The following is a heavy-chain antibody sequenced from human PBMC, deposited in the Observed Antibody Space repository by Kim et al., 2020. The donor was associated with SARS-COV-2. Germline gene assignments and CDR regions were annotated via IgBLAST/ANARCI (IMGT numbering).Heavy chain of an antibody. CDR3: ARDRGAYCSSTSCHNYGMDV. V-gene: IGHV3-13*01. D-gene: IGHD2-2*01. CDR2: IGTAGDT. Sequence: GGSLRLSCAASGFTFSSYDMHWVRQATGKGLEWVSAIGTAGDTYYPGSVKGRFTISRENAKNSLYLQMNSLRAGDTAVYYCARDRGAYCSSTSCHNYGMDVWGQGTTVTVSS. J-gene: IGHJ6*02. CDR1: GFTFSSYD.